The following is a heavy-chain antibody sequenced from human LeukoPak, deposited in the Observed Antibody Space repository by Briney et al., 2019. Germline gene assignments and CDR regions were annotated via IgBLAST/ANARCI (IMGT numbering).Heavy chain of an antibody. D-gene: IGHD1-7*01. Sequence: SVKVSCKDSGGTFSSYAISWVRQAPGQGLEWMGGIIPIFGTANYAQKFQGRVTITTDESTSTAYMELSSLRSEDTAVYYCASAGYNWNYCFDYWGQGTLVTVSS. CDR3: ASAGYNWNYCFDY. CDR1: GGTFSSYA. CDR2: IIPIFGTA. J-gene: IGHJ4*02. V-gene: IGHV1-69*05.